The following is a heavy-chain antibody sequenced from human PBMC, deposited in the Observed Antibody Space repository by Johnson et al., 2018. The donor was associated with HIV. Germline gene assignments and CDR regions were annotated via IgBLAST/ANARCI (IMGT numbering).Heavy chain of an antibody. J-gene: IGHJ3*02. V-gene: IGHV3-7*05. CDR2: IKEDGSAD. CDR1: GISVIKNY. CDR3: AGDGVYSSPHDAFDI. D-gene: IGHD6-13*01. Sequence: VQLVESGGGLVQPGGSLRLSCEASGISVIKNYMSCVRQAPGRGLEWLANIKEDGSADYYVDSLKGRFTISRDNARNSLYLQMDSLRPGDSAVYYCAGDGVYSSPHDAFDIWGQGTMVTVSP.